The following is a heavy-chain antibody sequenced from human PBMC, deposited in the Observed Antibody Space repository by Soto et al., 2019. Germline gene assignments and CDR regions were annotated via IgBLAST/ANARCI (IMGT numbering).Heavy chain of an antibody. J-gene: IGHJ4*02. CDR2: FITIFGIA. CDR3: ASRLCPGGHICHPQIVQ. D-gene: IGHD2-15*01. Sequence: QVQLVQSGAEVRKPGSSVKVSCKASGDTFINYTISWVRQAPGQGLEWMGRFITIFGIANDAQKFQGRVTITAERSTSAAVMELSRLRSGATADYYCASRLCPGGHICHPQIVQWGPGTLVTVSS. CDR1: GDTFINYT. V-gene: IGHV1-69*02.